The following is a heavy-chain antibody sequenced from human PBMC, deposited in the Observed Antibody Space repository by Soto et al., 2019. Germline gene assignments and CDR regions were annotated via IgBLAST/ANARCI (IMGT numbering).Heavy chain of an antibody. D-gene: IGHD3-10*01. CDR3: ARAGGSGSYES. CDR1: GGTFSSYT. Sequence: QVQLVQSGAEVKKPGSSVKVSCKASGGTFSSYTISWVRQAPGQGLEWMGRIIPILGIANYAQKFQGRVTLTADKSTSTAYMELSRLRSEDTAVYYCARAGGSGSYESWGQGTLVTVSS. CDR2: IIPILGIA. V-gene: IGHV1-69*02. J-gene: IGHJ4*02.